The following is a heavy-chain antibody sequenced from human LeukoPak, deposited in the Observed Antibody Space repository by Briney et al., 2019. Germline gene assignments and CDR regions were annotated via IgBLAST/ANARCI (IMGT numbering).Heavy chain of an antibody. J-gene: IGHJ4*02. V-gene: IGHV4-59*01. CDR3: ARVGHYYGSGSSSTTFDY. CDR1: GGSISSYY. D-gene: IGHD3-10*01. CDR2: IYYSGST. Sequence: PSETLSLTCTVSGGSISSYYWSWIRQPPGKGLEWIGYIYYSGSTNYNPSLKSRVTISVDTSKNQFSLKLSSVTAADTAVYYCARVGHYYGSGSSSTTFDYWGQGTLVTVSS.